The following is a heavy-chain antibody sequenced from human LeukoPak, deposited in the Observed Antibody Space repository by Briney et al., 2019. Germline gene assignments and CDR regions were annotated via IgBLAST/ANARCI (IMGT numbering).Heavy chain of an antibody. J-gene: IGHJ4*02. V-gene: IGHV1-18*01. D-gene: IGHD3-22*01. CDR1: GYTFTSYG. CDR3: ARDHYYDSSGSEDY. CDR2: ISAYNGNT. Sequence: GASVKVSCKASGYTFTSYGISWVRQAPGQGLEWMGWISAYNGNTNYAQKLQGRVTMTTDTSTSTAYMELRSLRSDDTAVYYCARDHYYDSSGSEDYWGQRTLVTVSS.